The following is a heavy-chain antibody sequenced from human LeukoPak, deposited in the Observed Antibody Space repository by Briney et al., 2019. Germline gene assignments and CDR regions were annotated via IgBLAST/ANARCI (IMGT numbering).Heavy chain of an antibody. Sequence: PSETLSLTCAVYGGSFSDYYWSWIRQPPGKGLEWIGEINHSGSTNYNPSLKSRVTTSVDTSNSQFSLKLSSVTAADTAVYYCARRVRGVNDAFDIWGQGTMVTVSS. CDR3: ARRVRGVNDAFDI. CDR2: INHSGST. D-gene: IGHD3-10*01. CDR1: GGSFSDYY. J-gene: IGHJ3*02. V-gene: IGHV4-34*01.